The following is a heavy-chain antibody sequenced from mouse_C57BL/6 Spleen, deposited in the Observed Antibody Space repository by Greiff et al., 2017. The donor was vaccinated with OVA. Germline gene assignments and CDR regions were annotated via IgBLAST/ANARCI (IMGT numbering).Heavy chain of an antibody. J-gene: IGHJ2*01. V-gene: IGHV1-80*01. CDR1: GYAFSSYW. CDR3: ARSLITTLVAD. D-gene: IGHD1-1*01. CDR2: IYPGDGDT. Sequence: VQLQQSGAELVKPGASVKISCKASGYAFSSYWMNWVKQRPGKGLEWIGQIYPGDGDTNYNGKFKGKATLTADKSSSTAYMQLSSLTSEDSAVYFCARSLITTLVADWGQGTTLTVSS.